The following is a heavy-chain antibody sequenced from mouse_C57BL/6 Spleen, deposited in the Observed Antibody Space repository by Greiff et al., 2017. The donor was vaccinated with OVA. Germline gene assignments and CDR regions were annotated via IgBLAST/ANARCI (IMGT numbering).Heavy chain of an antibody. V-gene: IGHV1-39*01. CDR1: GYSFTDYN. Sequence: VQLKQSGPELVKPGASVKISCKASGYSFTDYNMNWVKQSNGKSLEWIGVINPNYGTTSYNQKFKGKATLTVDQSSSTAYMQLNSLTSEDSAVYYCARTGTTVVDYAMDYWGQGTSVTVSS. CDR2: INPNYGTT. CDR3: ARTGTTVVDYAMDY. D-gene: IGHD1-1*01. J-gene: IGHJ4*01.